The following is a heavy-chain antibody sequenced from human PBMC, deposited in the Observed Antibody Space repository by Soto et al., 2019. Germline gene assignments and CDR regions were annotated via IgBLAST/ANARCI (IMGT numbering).Heavy chain of an antibody. D-gene: IGHD1-1*01. J-gene: IGHJ4*02. CDR2: IYHSGST. CDR3: AGTSTSGPRFDY. Sequence: PSETLSLTCTVSGGSISSYYWSWIRQPQGKGLEWIGYIYHSGSTNYNPSFKSRVAMSVDKSKNQFSLKLNSVTAADTALYYWAGTSTSGPRFDYWGREAWSQSPQ. CDR1: GGSISSYY. V-gene: IGHV4-59*12.